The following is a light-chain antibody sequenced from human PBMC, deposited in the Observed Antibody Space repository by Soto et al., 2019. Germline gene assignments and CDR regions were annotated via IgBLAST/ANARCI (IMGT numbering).Light chain of an antibody. CDR2: GAF. J-gene: IGKJ5*01. CDR1: QSVSSY. V-gene: IGKV3-11*01. Sequence: EIVLTQSPGTLSLSPGERVTLSFRASQSVSSYLAWYQQKPGQAPRLLIYGAFNRATGIPARFSGSGSGTDFTLTISSLEPEDSAIYYCQQRNIWTPVTFGQGTRLEIK. CDR3: QQRNIWTPVT.